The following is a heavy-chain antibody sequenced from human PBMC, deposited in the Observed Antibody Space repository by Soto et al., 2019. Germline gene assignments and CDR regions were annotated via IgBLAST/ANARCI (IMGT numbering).Heavy chain of an antibody. J-gene: IGHJ6*02. Sequence: GGSLRLSCAASGFTFSTYAMTWVRQAPGKGLEWVSLISNSGDGTYYADSVKGRFTISRDNSQRTLNLQMNSLRAEDTAVYYCAKNGDFWSWGMDVWGQGTTVTVSS. CDR1: GFTFSTYA. V-gene: IGHV3-23*01. CDR2: ISNSGDGT. CDR3: AKNGDFWSWGMDV. D-gene: IGHD3-3*01.